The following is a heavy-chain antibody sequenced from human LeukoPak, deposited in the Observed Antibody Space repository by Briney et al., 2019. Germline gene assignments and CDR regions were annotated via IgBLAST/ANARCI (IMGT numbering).Heavy chain of an antibody. CDR1: GFTFSSYA. CDR2: ISGSGGST. Sequence: SGGSLRLSCAASGFTFSSYAMSWVRQAPGKGLEWVSAISGSGGSTYYADSVKGRFTISRDNSKNTLYLQMNSLRAEDTAVYYCARGPTPYSSGWDYWGQGTLVTVSS. J-gene: IGHJ4*02. CDR3: ARGPTPYSSGWDY. V-gene: IGHV3-23*01. D-gene: IGHD6-19*01.